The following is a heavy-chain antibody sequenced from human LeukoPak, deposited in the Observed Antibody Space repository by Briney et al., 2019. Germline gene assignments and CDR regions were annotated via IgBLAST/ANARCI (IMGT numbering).Heavy chain of an antibody. D-gene: IGHD3-22*01. CDR2: ISGSGGST. J-gene: IGHJ4*02. CDR1: GFTFSSYA. V-gene: IGHV3-23*01. Sequence: GGSLRLSCAASGFTFSSYAMSWVRQAPGKGLEWVSAISGSGGSTYYADSVKGRFTISRDNSKNKLYLQMNSLRAEDTAVYYCAKGGVITTSPRFGYWGQGTLVTVSS. CDR3: AKGGVITTSPRFGY.